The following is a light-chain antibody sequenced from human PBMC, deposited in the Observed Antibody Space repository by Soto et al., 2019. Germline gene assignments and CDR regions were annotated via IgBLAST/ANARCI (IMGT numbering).Light chain of an antibody. Sequence: EIVLTQSPGTLSLSPGERATLSCRASQSVNSDYLAWYQQKPGQAPRLLIYAASSRAPGIPDRFSGSGSGTDFTLTITRLDPEDFAVYFCKQYGGSPFTFGPGTKVEI. J-gene: IGKJ3*01. CDR1: QSVNSDY. V-gene: IGKV3-20*01. CDR2: AAS. CDR3: KQYGGSPFT.